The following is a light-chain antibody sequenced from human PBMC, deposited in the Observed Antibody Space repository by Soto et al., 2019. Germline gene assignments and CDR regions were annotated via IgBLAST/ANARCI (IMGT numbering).Light chain of an antibody. CDR1: SSDVGGYNY. J-gene: IGLJ1*01. Sequence: QSVLTQPASVSGSPGQSITISCTGTSSDVGGYNYVSWYQQHPGKAPKLMIYEVSNRPSGVSNRFSGSKSGNTASLTISGLQAEDERDYYCSSYTSSSTPYVFGTGTKVTVL. CDR2: EVS. V-gene: IGLV2-14*01. CDR3: SSYTSSSTPYV.